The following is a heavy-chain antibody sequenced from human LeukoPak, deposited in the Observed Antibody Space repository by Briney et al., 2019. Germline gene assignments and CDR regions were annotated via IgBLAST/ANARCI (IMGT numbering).Heavy chain of an antibody. V-gene: IGHV3-30*18. J-gene: IGHJ4*02. CDR2: ISYDGSNK. D-gene: IGHD6-13*01. Sequence: PGRSLRLSCAASGFTLSTYGMHWVRQAPGKGPEWVAVISYDGSNKYYADSVKGRFTISRDNSKNTLYLQMDSLTAEDTAVYYCAKVGVSNSWSHYFDDWGQGTLVTVSS. CDR3: AKVGVSNSWSHYFDD. CDR1: GFTLSTYG.